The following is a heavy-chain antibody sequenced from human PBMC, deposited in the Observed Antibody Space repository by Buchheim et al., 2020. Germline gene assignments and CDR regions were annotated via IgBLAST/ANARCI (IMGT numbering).Heavy chain of an antibody. Sequence: EVQVVESGGGLVQPGGSLRLSCAASGFTFSSYWMHWVRQAPGKGLVWVSRTNSDGSSTTYAGSVKGRFTISRDKAKNTLYLQMNSLRADDTAVYYCARGRGAEGRGFDYWGQGTL. J-gene: IGHJ4*02. D-gene: IGHD1-26*01. CDR2: TNSDGSST. V-gene: IGHV3-74*03. CDR3: ARGRGAEGRGFDY. CDR1: GFTFSSYW.